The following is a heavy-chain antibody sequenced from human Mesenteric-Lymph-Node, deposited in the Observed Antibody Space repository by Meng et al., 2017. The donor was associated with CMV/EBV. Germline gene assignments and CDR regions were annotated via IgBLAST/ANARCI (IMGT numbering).Heavy chain of an antibody. CDR2: ISWDGGST. CDR1: GFTFDDYT. Sequence: GESLKISCAASGFTFDDYTMHWVRQAPGKGLEWVSLISWDGGSTYYADSVKGRFTISRDNSKNSLYLQMNSLRTEDTALYYCAKDIRRFHHYYYGMDVWGQGTTVTVSS. CDR3: AKDIRRFHHYYYGMDV. D-gene: IGHD3-3*01. V-gene: IGHV3-43*01. J-gene: IGHJ6*02.